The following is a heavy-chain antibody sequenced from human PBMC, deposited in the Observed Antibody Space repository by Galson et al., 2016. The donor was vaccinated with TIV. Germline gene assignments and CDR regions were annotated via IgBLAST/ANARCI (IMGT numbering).Heavy chain of an antibody. CDR2: ISGGGGST. D-gene: IGHD5-12*01. CDR1: GFTFSIFA. V-gene: IGHV3-23*01. CDR3: AKETSSGFSGYGYFDY. J-gene: IGHJ4*02. Sequence: SLRLSCAASGFTFSIFAMTWVRQAPGMGLEWVSAISGGGGSTYFPDSVKGRFTISRDNSKNTVYLQMNSLRAEDTAVYYCAKETSSGFSGYGYFDYWGQGTLVTVSS.